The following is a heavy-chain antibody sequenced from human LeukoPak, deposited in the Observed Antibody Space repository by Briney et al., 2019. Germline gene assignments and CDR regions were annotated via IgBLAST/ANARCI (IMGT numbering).Heavy chain of an antibody. D-gene: IGHD3-22*01. Sequence: GGSLRLSCVASGFTFSGSVMHWVRQASGKGLEWVGRIRSKADNYATAHAESVTGRFTISRDDSKNTAYLQMNSLRPEDAAVYYCFSYDNRGFDFWGQGAPVTVSS. CDR3: FSYDNRGFDF. CDR1: GFTFSGSV. J-gene: IGHJ4*02. V-gene: IGHV3-73*01. CDR2: IRSKADNYAT.